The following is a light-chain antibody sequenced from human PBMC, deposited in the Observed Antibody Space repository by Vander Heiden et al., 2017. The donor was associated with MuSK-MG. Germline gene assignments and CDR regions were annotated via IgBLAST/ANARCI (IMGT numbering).Light chain of an antibody. V-gene: IGKV1-39*01. J-gene: IGKJ2*01. CDR3: QQCYSTPRT. CDR1: QSISSY. CDR2: AAS. Sequence: DIQMTQSPSSLSASVGARVTITCRASQSISSYLNWYQQKPGKAPKLLIYAASSLQSGVPARFSGSGSGTDFTLTISSLQPEDFATYYCQQCYSTPRTFGQGTKLEIK.